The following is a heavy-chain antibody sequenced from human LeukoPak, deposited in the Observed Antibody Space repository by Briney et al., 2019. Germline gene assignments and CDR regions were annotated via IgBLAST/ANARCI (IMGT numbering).Heavy chain of an antibody. CDR2: IKQDGSEK. J-gene: IGHJ6*03. D-gene: IGHD3-10*01. CDR1: GFTFSSYW. CDR3: ARDFITMVRGVPYYYMDV. V-gene: IGHV3-7*01. Sequence: GSLRLSCAASGFTFSSYWMSWVRQAPGKGLEWVANIKQDGSEKYYVDSVKGRFTISRDNAKNSLYLQMNSLRAEDTAVYYCARDFITMVRGVPYYYMDVWGKGTTVTISS.